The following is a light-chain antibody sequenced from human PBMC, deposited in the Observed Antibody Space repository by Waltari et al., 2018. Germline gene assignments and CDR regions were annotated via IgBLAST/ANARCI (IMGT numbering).Light chain of an antibody. CDR2: DVS. J-gene: IGLJ3*02. V-gene: IGLV2-14*03. Sequence: QSALTQPASVSGSPGQSITISCTGTSRDVGGYNYVTWYQQHPGKAPKLMIFDVSKRPSGVSNRFSGAKSGNTASQTISGLQAEDEAEYYCSSYTSTNTWVFGGGTKLTVL. CDR3: SSYTSTNTWV. CDR1: SRDVGGYNY.